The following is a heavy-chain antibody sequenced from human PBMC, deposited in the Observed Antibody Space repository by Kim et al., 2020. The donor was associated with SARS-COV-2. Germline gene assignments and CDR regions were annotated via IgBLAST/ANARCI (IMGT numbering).Heavy chain of an antibody. V-gene: IGHV3-30*18. CDR2: ISYDGSNK. CDR3: AKDREQQWLVRYGLDV. Sequence: GGSLRLSCAASGFTFSSYGMHWVRQAPGKGLEWVAVISYDGSNKYYADSVKGRFTISRDNSKNTLYLQMNSLRAEDTAVYYCAKDREQQWLVRYGLDVWGQGTTVTVSS. J-gene: IGHJ6*02. CDR1: GFTFSSYG. D-gene: IGHD6-19*01.